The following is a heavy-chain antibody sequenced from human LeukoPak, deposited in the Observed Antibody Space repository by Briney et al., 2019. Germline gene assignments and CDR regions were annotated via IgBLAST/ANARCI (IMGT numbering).Heavy chain of an antibody. V-gene: IGHV4-34*01. CDR3: ARQGYYGSGSY. J-gene: IGHJ4*02. CDR2: IYYSGST. D-gene: IGHD3-10*01. CDR1: GGSFSGYY. Sequence: SETLSLTCAVYGGSFSGYYWSWIRQPPGKGLEWIGSIYYSGSTYYNPSLKSRVTISVDTSKNQFSLKLSSVTAADTAVYYCARQGYYGSGSYWGQGTLVTASS.